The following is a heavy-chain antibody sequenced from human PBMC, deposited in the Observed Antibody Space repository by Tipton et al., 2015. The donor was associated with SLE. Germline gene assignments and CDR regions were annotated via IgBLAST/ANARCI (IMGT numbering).Heavy chain of an antibody. J-gene: IGHJ4*02. CDR2: IYYSGST. CDR1: GGSISSSSYY. Sequence: TLSLTCTVSGGSISSSSYYWGWIRQPPGKGLGWIGSIYYSGSTYYNPSLKSRVTISVDTSKNQFSLKLSSVTAADTAVYYCARVGVVTPFDYWGQGTLVTVSS. D-gene: IGHD4-23*01. CDR3: ARVGVVTPFDY. V-gene: IGHV4-39*07.